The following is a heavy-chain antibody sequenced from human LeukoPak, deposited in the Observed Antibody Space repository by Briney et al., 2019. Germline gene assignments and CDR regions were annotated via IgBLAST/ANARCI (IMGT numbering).Heavy chain of an antibody. CDR1: GFTFSSHE. D-gene: IGHD6-6*01. V-gene: IGHV3-48*03. J-gene: IGHJ6*03. CDR3: ARDRYSSSPYYYYYYMDV. CDR2: ISSSGSTI. Sequence: GGSLRLSCAASGFTFSSHEMNWVRQAPGKGLEWVSYISSSGSTIYYADSVKGRFTISRDNAKNSLYLQMNSLRAEDTAVYYCARDRYSSSPYYYYYYMDVWGKGTTVTVSS.